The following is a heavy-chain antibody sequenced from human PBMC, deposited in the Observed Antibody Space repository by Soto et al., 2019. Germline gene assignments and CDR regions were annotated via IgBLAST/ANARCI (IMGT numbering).Heavy chain of an antibody. CDR1: GGTFSSYA. J-gene: IGHJ6*03. D-gene: IGHD3-10*01. CDR2: IIPIFGTA. V-gene: IGHV1-69*13. CDR3: ARGDHYYYGSGIYTPHYYLDV. Sequence: ASVKVSCKASGGTFSSYAISGLRQDPGQGLEWMGGIIPIFGTANYAQKFQGRVTITADESTSTAYMELSRLRSDDTAVYYCARGDHYYYGSGIYTPHYYLDVWGKGTTVTVSS.